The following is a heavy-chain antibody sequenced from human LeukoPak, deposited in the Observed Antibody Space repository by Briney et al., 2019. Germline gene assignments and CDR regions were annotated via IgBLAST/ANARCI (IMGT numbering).Heavy chain of an antibody. V-gene: IGHV3-23*01. CDR3: ASVGWTSGSYYNWFDP. CDR2: ISGSGDNT. J-gene: IGHJ5*02. CDR1: GFTFSSYA. D-gene: IGHD3-10*01. Sequence: GGSLRLSCAASGFTFSSYAMSWVRQAPGKGLEWVSAISGSGDNTYYADSVKGRFTISRDNSKNTLYLQMNSLRAEDTAVYYCASVGWTSGSYYNWFDPWGQGTLVTVSS.